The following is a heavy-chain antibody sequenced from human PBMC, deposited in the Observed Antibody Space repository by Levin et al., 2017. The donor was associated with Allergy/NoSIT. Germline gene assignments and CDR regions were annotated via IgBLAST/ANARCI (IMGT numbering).Heavy chain of an antibody. V-gene: IGHV3-30*18. CDR1: GFTFSSYG. CDR3: AKAWSTMVRGVINYYGMDV. Sequence: GGSLRLSCAASGFTFSSYGMHWVRQAPGKGLEWVAVISYDGSNKYYADSVRGRFTISRDNSKNTLYLQMNSLRAEDTAVYYCAKAWSTMVRGVINYYGMDVWGQGTTVTVSS. J-gene: IGHJ6*02. CDR2: ISYDGSNK. D-gene: IGHD3-10*01.